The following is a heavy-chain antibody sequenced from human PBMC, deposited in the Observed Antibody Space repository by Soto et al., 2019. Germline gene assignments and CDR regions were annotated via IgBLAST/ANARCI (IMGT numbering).Heavy chain of an antibody. CDR3: ARARRTYEDFWVMFDP. D-gene: IGHD3-3*01. J-gene: IGHJ5*02. CDR2: MNPNSGNT. CDR1: GYTFTSYD. Sequence: GPSVKVSCKASGYTFTSYDINWVRQATGQGLEWMGWMNPNSGNTGYAQKFQGRVTMTRNTSISTAYMELSSLRSEDTAVYYCARARRTYEDFWVMFDPWGQGTLVTVSS. V-gene: IGHV1-8*01.